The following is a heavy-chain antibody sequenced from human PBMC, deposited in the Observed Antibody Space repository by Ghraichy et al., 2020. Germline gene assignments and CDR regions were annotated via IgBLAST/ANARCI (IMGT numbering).Heavy chain of an antibody. J-gene: IGHJ6*02. D-gene: IGHD3-10*01. CDR1: GFTFSSYD. CDR2: ISYDRRNK. Sequence: GGSLRLSCTASGFTFSSYDMHWVRQAPGKGLAWVAVISYDRRNKNYADSVKGRFTISRDNSKNTLYLQMNSLRPEDTAVYYCAKAGGDYYGSGTFRGPHYYYYGMDVWGQGTTVTVSS. CDR3: AKAGGDYYGSGTFRGPHYYYYGMDV. V-gene: IGHV3-30*18.